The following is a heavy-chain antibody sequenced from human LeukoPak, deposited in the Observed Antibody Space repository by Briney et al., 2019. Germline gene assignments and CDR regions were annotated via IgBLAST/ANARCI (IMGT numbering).Heavy chain of an antibody. V-gene: IGHV3-23*01. D-gene: IGHD3-22*01. CDR1: GFTFGSYG. CDR3: AIMHGYYDGSGYWVQ. J-gene: IGHJ1*01. Sequence: PGGSLRLSCAASGFTFGSYGMSWVRQAPGKRLEWVSFITPNADRTSYADSVEGRFTISRDNPRNTLYMQMNSLRDEDTALYYCAIMHGYYDGSGYWVQWGQGTLVTVSS. CDR2: ITPNADRT.